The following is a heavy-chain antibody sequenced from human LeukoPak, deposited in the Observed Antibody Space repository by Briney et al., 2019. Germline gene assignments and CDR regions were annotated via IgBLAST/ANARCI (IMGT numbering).Heavy chain of an antibody. D-gene: IGHD4-17*01. CDR2: ITSDSSST. V-gene: IGHV3-48*04. CDR3: ARVIGSYGDSAY. Sequence: GGSLRLSCAASGFKFGSFSMNWVRQAPGKGLEWLSYITSDSSSTYYSDSVKGRFTISRDNAKSSLYLQMNSLRAEDTAVYYCARVIGSYGDSAYWGQGTLVTVSS. J-gene: IGHJ4*02. CDR1: GFKFGSFS.